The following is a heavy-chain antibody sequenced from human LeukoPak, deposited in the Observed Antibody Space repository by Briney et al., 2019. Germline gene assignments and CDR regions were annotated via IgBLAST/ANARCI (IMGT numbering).Heavy chain of an antibody. V-gene: IGHV3-66*02. Sequence: GGSLRLSCAASGFTVSSNYMSWVRQAPGKGLEWVSVTYSGGSTYYADSVKGRFTISRDNSKNTLYLQMNSLRAEDTAVYYCARGSIVGATSAFDIWGQGTMVTVSS. D-gene: IGHD1-26*01. CDR2: TYSGGST. CDR3: ARGSIVGATSAFDI. J-gene: IGHJ3*02. CDR1: GFTVSSNY.